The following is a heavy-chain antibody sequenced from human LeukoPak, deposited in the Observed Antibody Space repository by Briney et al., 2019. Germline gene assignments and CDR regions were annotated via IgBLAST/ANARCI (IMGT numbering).Heavy chain of an antibody. CDR1: GGSFSGYY. CDR3: ASYMVRGVIISDY. D-gene: IGHD3-10*01. J-gene: IGHJ4*02. Sequence: ASETLSPTCAVYGGSFSGYYWSWIRQPPGKGLEWIGEINHSGSTNYNPSLKSRVTISVDTSKNQFSLKLSSVTAADTAVYYCASYMVRGVIISDYWGQGTLVTVSS. V-gene: IGHV4-34*01. CDR2: INHSGST.